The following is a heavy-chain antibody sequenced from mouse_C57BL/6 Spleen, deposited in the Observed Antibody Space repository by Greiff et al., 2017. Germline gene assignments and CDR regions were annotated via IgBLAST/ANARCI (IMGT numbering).Heavy chain of an antibody. D-gene: IGHD2-3*01. CDR2: IRNKANNHAT. Sequence: EVHLVESGGGLVQPGGSMKLSCAASGFTFSDAWMDWVRQSPEKGLEWVAEIRNKANNHATYYAESVKGRFTISRDDSKSSVYLQMNSLRAEDTGIYYCTREDGYYAMDYWGQGTSVTVSS. CDR3: TREDGYYAMDY. CDR1: GFTFSDAW. V-gene: IGHV6-6*01. J-gene: IGHJ4*01.